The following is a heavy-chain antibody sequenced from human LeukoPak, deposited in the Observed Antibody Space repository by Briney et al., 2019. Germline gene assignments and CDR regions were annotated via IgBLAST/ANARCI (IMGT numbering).Heavy chain of an antibody. V-gene: IGHV5-51*01. CDR2: IYPGDSDT. CDR1: GYSFTTYW. D-gene: IGHD3-22*01. CDR3: ARRWYDSSGYSRHFDY. Sequence: GESLKISCKGPGYSFTTYWIGWVRQMPGKGLEWMGNIYPGDSDTRYSPSFQGQVTISADKSITTAYLQWSSLRASDTAIYYCARRWYDSSGYSRHFDYWGQGTLVTVPS. J-gene: IGHJ4*02.